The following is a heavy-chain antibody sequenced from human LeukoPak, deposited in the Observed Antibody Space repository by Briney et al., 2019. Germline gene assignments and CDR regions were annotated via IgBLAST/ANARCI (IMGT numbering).Heavy chain of an antibody. CDR3: AKDRSCTGSSCNVGS. V-gene: IGHV3-23*01. CDR1: GFTFSNYE. Sequence: GGSLRLSCANSGFTFSNYEMSWVRQAPGKGLEWVSAISGSGGSTYYADSVKGRFTISRDNSKNTLFLQMNSLRAEDTAVYYCAKDRSCTGSSCNVGSWGQGTMVTVSS. CDR2: ISGSGGST. D-gene: IGHD2-2*01. J-gene: IGHJ3*01.